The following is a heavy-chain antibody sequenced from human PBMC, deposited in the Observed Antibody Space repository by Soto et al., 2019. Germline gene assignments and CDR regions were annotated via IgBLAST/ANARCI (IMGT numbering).Heavy chain of an antibody. CDR2: ISFGWNT. D-gene: IGHD2-15*01. Sequence: PSLLQPVTGSVSYGPISNSNCHWYLTGHPPGNGLEFVVTISFGWNTYYTPSLNSRLSISVDPSKSQFSLRLSSVTASDTAIYYCVRRGPGLATLLRGANYFDYWGQGSLVTVSS. CDR1: YGPISNSNCH. CDR3: VRRGPGLATLLRGANYFDY. J-gene: IGHJ4*02. V-gene: IGHV4-39*01.